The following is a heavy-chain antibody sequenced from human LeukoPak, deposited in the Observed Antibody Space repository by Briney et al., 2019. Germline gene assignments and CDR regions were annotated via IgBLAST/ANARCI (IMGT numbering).Heavy chain of an antibody. Sequence: GGSLRLSCAASGFTFSSYGMHWVRQAPGKGLEWVAVIWYDGSNKYYADSVKGRFTISRDNSKNTLYLQMNSLRAEDTAVYYCARDTYYYGSGSYYPEDYWGQGTLVTVSS. CDR1: GFTFSSYG. CDR2: IWYDGSNK. D-gene: IGHD3-10*01. CDR3: ARDTYYYGSGSYYPEDY. V-gene: IGHV3-33*01. J-gene: IGHJ4*02.